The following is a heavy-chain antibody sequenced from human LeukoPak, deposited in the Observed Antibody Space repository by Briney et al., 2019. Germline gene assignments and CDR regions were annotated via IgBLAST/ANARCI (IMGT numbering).Heavy chain of an antibody. CDR1: GFPFSSYA. CDR2: VSYAGSYK. J-gene: IGHJ4*02. CDR3: ARAPGYGAAYYFDY. Sequence: GGSLRLSCAASGFPFSSYAMHWVRQAAGKGLEWVAVVSYAGSYKYYADSVKGRFTISRDNSKYTLYLQMNSLRAEDTAVYYCARAPGYGAAYYFDYWGQGTLVTVSS. D-gene: IGHD1-1*01. V-gene: IGHV3-30*19.